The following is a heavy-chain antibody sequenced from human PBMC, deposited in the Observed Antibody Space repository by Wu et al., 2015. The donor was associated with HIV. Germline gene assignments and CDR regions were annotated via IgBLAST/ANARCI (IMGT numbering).Heavy chain of an antibody. CDR2: FDPEDGET. CDR1: GYTLTELS. D-gene: IGHD3-10*01. J-gene: IGHJ3*01. CDR3: ATDIFTMVRGVIIPRGGFDV. Sequence: QVQLIQSGAEVKKPGASVKVSCKVSGYTLTELSIHWVRQIPGKGLEWMGGFDPEDGETLQAQRFQGRVTMTEDTFTDTAYMQLSSLRSEDTAVYYCATDIFTMVRGVIIPRGGFDVWGQGTMVTVSS. V-gene: IGHV1-24*01.